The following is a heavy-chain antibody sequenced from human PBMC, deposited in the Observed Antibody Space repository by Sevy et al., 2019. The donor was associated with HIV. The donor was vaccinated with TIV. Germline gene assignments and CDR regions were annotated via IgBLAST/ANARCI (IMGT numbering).Heavy chain of an antibody. CDR2: MNPNSGNT. Sequence: ASVKVSCQASGYTFDNYDINWVRQATGQGLEWMGWMNPNSGNTGYAVKFQGRVTMSRVSSIRTAYIELNGLTSEDTAVYYCTRGLSFTYAKRGDWLNWYFDVWGRGTLVTVSS. D-gene: IGHD2-21*02. J-gene: IGHJ2*01. CDR3: TRGLSFTYAKRGDWLNWYFDV. V-gene: IGHV1-8*01. CDR1: GYTFDNYD.